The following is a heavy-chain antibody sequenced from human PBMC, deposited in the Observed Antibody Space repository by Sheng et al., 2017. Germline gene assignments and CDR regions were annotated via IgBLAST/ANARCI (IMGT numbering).Heavy chain of an antibody. D-gene: IGHD2-21*02. CDR1: GFTFSSYG. Sequence: EVQLVESGGGLVQPGGDPGVSPVQASGFTFSSYGMSWVRQAPGKGAGSGVSTISGSGGSTYYADSVKGRFTISRDNSKNTLYLQMNSLRVEDTAVYYCAKREGKWSLLNLVGHWGQGNPGHRLL. J-gene: IGHJ4*02. CDR2: ISGSGGST. V-gene: IGHV3-23*04. CDR3: AKREGKWSLLNLVGH.